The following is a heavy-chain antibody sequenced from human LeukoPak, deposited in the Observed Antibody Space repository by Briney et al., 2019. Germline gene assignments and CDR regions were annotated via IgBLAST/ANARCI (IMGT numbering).Heavy chain of an antibody. V-gene: IGHV1-2*02. CDR3: ARDARIAVAGRGSDAFDI. D-gene: IGHD6-19*01. J-gene: IGHJ3*02. Sequence: ASVKVSCKASGYTFTGYYMHWVRQAPGQGLEWMGWINPNSGGTNYAQKFQGRVTMTRDTSISTAYMELSRLRSDDTAVYYCARDARIAVAGRGSDAFDIWGQGTMVTVSS. CDR1: GYTFTGYY. CDR2: INPNSGGT.